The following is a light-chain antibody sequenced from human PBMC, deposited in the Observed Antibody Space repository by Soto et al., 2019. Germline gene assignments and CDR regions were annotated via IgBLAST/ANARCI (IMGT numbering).Light chain of an antibody. CDR2: EVS. J-gene: IGLJ1*01. CDR3: SSYAGTNDTYV. CDR1: SSDVGGFNY. V-gene: IGLV2-8*01. Sequence: QSVLTQPPSASGSPGQSVTISCTGTSSDVGGFNYVSWYQQHPGKAPKLMIYEVSKRASGVPDRFSGSKSGNTASLTVSGLQAEDEADYYCSSYAGTNDTYVFXTGTKAHRP.